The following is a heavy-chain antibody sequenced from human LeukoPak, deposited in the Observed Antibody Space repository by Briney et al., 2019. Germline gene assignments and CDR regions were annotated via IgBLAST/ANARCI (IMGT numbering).Heavy chain of an antibody. CDR1: GYTFSSYG. Sequence: GASVKVSRKASGYTFSSYGVAWVRQAPGQGLEWMGWISAYTGNTNYAQKLQDRVTMTTDTSTSTAYMELRSLKSDDTAVYYCARGGGSGSYYFLHWGQGTLVTVSS. CDR3: ARGGGSGSYYFLH. V-gene: IGHV1-18*01. J-gene: IGHJ1*01. CDR2: ISAYTGNT. D-gene: IGHD1-26*01.